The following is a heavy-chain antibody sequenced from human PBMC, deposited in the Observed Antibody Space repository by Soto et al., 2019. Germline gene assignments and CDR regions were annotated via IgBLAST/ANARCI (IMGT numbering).Heavy chain of an antibody. V-gene: IGHV1-69*13. CDR3: AREGDFWGGDYLSWFDP. Sequence: SVKVSCKASGGTLSSYAISWVRQAPGQGLEWMGGIIPIFGTANYAQKFQGRVAITADEATSTAYMGLSRLRSGDTAVYYCAREGDFWGGDYLSWFDPWDQGTLVIGSS. D-gene: IGHD3-3*01. CDR2: IIPIFGTA. J-gene: IGHJ5*02. CDR1: GGTLSSYA.